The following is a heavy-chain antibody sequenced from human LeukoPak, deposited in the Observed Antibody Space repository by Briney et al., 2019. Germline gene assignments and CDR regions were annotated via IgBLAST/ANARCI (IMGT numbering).Heavy chain of an antibody. Sequence: GGSLRLSCAASGFTFSNYWMSWVRQAPGKGLEWVANIKRDGSETYYVDSVKGRFTISRDNAKNSLFLQMNSLRADDSAFYYCARGLRDDYGDLHSRYHWFDPWGQGTLVTVS. CDR2: IKRDGSET. D-gene: IGHD4-17*01. J-gene: IGHJ5*02. CDR3: ARGLRDDYGDLHSRYHWFDP. V-gene: IGHV3-7*05. CDR1: GFTFSNYW.